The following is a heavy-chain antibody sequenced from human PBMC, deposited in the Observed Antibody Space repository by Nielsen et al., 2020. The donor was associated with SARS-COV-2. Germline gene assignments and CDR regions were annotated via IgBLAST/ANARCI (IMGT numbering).Heavy chain of an antibody. V-gene: IGHV7-4-1*02. CDR2: INTDSEHS. D-gene: IGHD2-2*01. J-gene: IGHJ6*02. Sequence: WVRQAPGQGLEWMGWINTDSEHSTYAQGFTGRFVFSLDTSVSTTYLQISSLKPEDTAVYYCARGVGYCSSTSCYFYYGMDVWGQGTTVTVSS. CDR3: ARGVGYCSSTSCYFYYGMDV.